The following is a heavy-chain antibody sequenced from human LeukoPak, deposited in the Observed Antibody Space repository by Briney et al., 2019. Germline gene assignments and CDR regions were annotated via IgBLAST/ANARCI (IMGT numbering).Heavy chain of an antibody. CDR1: GYTFTSYG. CDR2: IITYNGNT. J-gene: IGHJ6*03. CDR3: AKTTVTSEEYFYYYMDV. V-gene: IGHV1-18*01. Sequence: ASVTVSCKTSGYTFTSYGLSWVRQAPGQGLEWMGWIITYNGNTYYSQNLQGRVTMTTDTSTSTAYMELRSLRSDDTAVYYCAKTTVTSEEYFYYYMDVWGKGTTVTVSS. D-gene: IGHD4-17*01.